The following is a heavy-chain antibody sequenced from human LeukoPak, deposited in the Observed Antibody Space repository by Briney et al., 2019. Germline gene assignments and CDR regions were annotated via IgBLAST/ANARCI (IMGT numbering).Heavy chain of an antibody. V-gene: IGHV1-8*02. CDR1: GYTFTSYD. CDR3: ARVKLRYYDSSGYDYYYYYGMDV. Sequence: GASVKVSCKASGYTFTSYDINWVRQATGQGLEWMGWMNPNSGNTGYAQKFQGRVTMTRNTSISTAYMELSSLRSEDTAVYYRARVKLRYYDSSGYDYYYYYGMDVWGQGTTVTVSS. CDR2: MNPNSGNT. D-gene: IGHD3-22*01. J-gene: IGHJ6*02.